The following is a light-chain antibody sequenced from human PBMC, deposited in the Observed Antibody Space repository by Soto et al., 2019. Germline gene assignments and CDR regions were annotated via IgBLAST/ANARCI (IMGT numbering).Light chain of an antibody. Sequence: QSALTQPASVSGSPGQSITISCTGTSSDVGGYDFVSWYQQHPGKAPKLMIYEVSNRPSGVSNRFSGSKSGNTASLTISGLQADDEADYYCSSYTSSSTVVFCGGTKVTVL. CDR3: SSYTSSSTVV. V-gene: IGLV2-14*01. CDR1: SSDVGGYDF. J-gene: IGLJ2*01. CDR2: EVS.